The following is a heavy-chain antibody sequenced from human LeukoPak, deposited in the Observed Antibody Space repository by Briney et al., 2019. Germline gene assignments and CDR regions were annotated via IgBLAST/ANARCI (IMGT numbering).Heavy chain of an antibody. CDR2: INPSGANT. J-gene: IGHJ4*02. V-gene: IGHV1-46*01. CDR1: GYTFTNYH. Sequence: GASVKVSCKASGYTFTNYHLHWVRQAPGQGLEWMGVINPSGANTIYAPKFHGRVTMTRDTSTNTVYMELNSLRSEDTAMYYCARFSTRYSNGLLYWGQGTLVTVSS. CDR3: ARFSTRYSNGLLY. D-gene: IGHD5-18*01.